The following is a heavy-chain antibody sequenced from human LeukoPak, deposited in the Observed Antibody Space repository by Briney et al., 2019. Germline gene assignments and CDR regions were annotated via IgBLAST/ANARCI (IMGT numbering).Heavy chain of an antibody. CDR3: TRGSTLRGVSDFDY. D-gene: IGHD3-10*01. CDR1: GFIFSDYY. V-gene: IGHV1-2*02. CDR2: VDPGSGGT. Sequence: ASVKVSCKASGFIFSDYYLNWVRQAPGQGLEWMGWVDPGSGGTDFAQKFQGRVTMTRDTSISTAYMEVNRLTSDDTAVYYCTRGSTLRGVSDFDYWGQGTLVTVSS. J-gene: IGHJ4*02.